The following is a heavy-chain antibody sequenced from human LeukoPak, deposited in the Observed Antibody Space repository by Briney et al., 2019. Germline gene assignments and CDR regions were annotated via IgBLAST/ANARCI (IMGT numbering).Heavy chain of an antibody. D-gene: IGHD4-17*01. J-gene: IGHJ4*02. V-gene: IGHV1-18*01. CDR1: GYTFTSYG. CDR2: ISAYNGNT. CDR3: ARSAPYYGDSASYVDY. Sequence: ASVKVSCKASGYTFTSYGISWVRQAPGQGLEWMGWISAYNGNTNYAQKLQGRVTMTTDTSTSTAYMELRSLRSDDTAVYYCARSAPYYGDSASYVDYWGQGTLVTVSS.